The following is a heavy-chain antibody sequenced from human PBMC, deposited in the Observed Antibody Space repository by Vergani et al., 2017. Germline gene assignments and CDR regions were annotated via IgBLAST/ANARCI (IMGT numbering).Heavy chain of an antibody. CDR2: IYSGGST. CDR3: ARDQSGYYSVDPTAYGMDV. V-gene: IGHV3-66*02. J-gene: IGHJ6*02. CDR1: GFTVSSNY. D-gene: IGHD3-3*01. Sequence: EVQLVESGGGLVQPGGSLRLSCAASGFTVSSNYMSWVRQAPGKGLEWVSVIYSGGSTYYADSVKGRLTISRDNSKNTLYLQMNSLRAEDTAVYYCARDQSGYYSVDPTAYGMDVWGQGTTVTVSS.